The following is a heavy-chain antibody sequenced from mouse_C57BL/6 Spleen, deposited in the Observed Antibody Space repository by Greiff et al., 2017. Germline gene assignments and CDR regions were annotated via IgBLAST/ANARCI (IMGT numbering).Heavy chain of an antibody. D-gene: IGHD2-5*01. J-gene: IGHJ3*01. CDR3: ARPHYSTSWFAY. CDR2: ISSGSSTI. CDR1: GFTFSDYG. Sequence: EVKLMESGGGLVKPGGSLKLSCAASGFTFSDYGMHWVRQAPEKGLEWVAYISSGSSTIYYADTVKGRFTISRDNAKNTLFLQMTSLRSEDTAMYYCARPHYSTSWFAYWGQGTLVTVSA. V-gene: IGHV5-17*01.